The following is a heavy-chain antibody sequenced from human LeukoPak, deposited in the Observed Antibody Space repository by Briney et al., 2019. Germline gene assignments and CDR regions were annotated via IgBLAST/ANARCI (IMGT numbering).Heavy chain of an antibody. Sequence: PGGSLRLSCAVSGFSVSNYYMSWVRQAPGKGLEWVSYSSSSGSTIYYADSVKGRFAISRDNAKNSLYLQMNSLRAEDTAVYYCARRRDFIDYWGQGTLVTVSS. CDR3: ARRRDFIDY. CDR2: SSSSGSTI. CDR1: GFSVSNYY. D-gene: IGHD3/OR15-3a*01. J-gene: IGHJ4*02. V-gene: IGHV3-11*01.